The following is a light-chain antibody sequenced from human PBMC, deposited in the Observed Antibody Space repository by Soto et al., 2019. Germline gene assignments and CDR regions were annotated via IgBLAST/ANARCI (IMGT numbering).Light chain of an antibody. CDR1: HNINYW. CDR3: QHYAFVSQT. J-gene: IGKJ1*01. Sequence: DIQMTQSPATVSASVGDRVTITCRASHNINYWLAWYQQRPGSAPKLLIYDVSTLQSGVPSRFSGSHSGTEFTLTISTLQPDDFATYYCQHYAFVSQTFGQGTKVEVK. V-gene: IGKV1-5*01. CDR2: DVS.